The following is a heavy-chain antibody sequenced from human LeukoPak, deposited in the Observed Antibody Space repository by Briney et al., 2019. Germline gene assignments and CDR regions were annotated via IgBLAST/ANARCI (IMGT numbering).Heavy chain of an antibody. CDR1: GGSFSGYY. D-gene: IGHD3-9*01. CDR2: INHSGST. CDR3: ARGPYYDILTARFDP. V-gene: IGHV4-34*01. Sequence: LETLSLTCAVYGGSFSGYYWSWIRQPPEDGLEWIGEINHSGSTNYNPSLKSRVTISVDTSKNQFSLKLSSVTAADTAVYYCARGPYYDILTARFDPWGQGTLVTVSS. J-gene: IGHJ5*02.